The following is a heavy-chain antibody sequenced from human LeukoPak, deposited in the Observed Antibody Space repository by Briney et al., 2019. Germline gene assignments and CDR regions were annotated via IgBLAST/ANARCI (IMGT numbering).Heavy chain of an antibody. CDR3: ARQKKEGYYYYYMDV. V-gene: IGHV3-48*01. J-gene: IGHJ6*03. CDR2: ISSSSSTI. Sequence: GGSLRLSCAASGFTFSSYSMNWVRQAPGKGLEWVSYISSSSSTIYYADSVKGRLTISRDNAKNSLYLQMNSLRAEDTAVYYCARQKKEGYYYYYMDVWGKGTTVTVSS. CDR1: GFTFSSYS.